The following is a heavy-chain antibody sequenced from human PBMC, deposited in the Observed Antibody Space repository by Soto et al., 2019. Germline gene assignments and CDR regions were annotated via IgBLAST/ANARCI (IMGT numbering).Heavy chain of an antibody. Sequence: GGSVKVSCKASGGTFSSYTISWVRQAPGQGLEWVGRIIPILGIANYAQKFQGRVTITADKSTSTAYMELSSLRSEDTAVYYCARDDVSPFDYWGQGTLVTVSS. CDR3: ARDDVSPFDY. CDR1: GGTFSSYT. CDR2: IIPILGIA. V-gene: IGHV1-69*04. J-gene: IGHJ4*02. D-gene: IGHD3-16*01.